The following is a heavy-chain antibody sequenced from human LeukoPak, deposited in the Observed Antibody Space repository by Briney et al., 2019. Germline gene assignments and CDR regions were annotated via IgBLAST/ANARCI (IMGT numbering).Heavy chain of an antibody. D-gene: IGHD3-10*01. CDR3: ARAPPKLLWFGELLTQPPDY. Sequence: SETLSLTCTVSGYSISSGYYWGWIRQPPGKGLEGIGSIYHSGSTYYNASLKSRVTISVDTSKNTFSLKLSSVTAEDTPVYYCARAPPKLLWFGELLTQPPDYWGQGTLVTVSS. V-gene: IGHV4-38-2*02. CDR1: GYSISSGYY. J-gene: IGHJ4*02. CDR2: IYHSGST.